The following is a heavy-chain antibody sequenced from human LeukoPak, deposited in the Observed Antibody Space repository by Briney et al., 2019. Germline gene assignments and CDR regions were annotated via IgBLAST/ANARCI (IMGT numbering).Heavy chain of an antibody. J-gene: IGHJ4*02. CDR2: LFDSVNT. V-gene: IGHV4-59*11. CDR1: GGSISSHY. Sequence: KPSVTLSLTCTVSGGSISSHYWSWIRQPPGKGLGWIAYLFDSVNTKDNPSLQSRLTLSADTSKNQFSLRLSSVTAADTAVYYCATIKRGSIFGYFDFWGQGIKVTVSS. CDR3: ATIKRGSIFGYFDF. D-gene: IGHD5-18*01.